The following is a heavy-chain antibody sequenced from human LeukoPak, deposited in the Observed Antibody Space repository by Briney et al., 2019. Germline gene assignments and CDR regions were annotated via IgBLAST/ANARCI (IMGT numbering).Heavy chain of an antibody. CDR2: INHSGST. Sequence: SETLSLNCAVYGGSFSGYYWSWIRQPPGKGLEWIGEINHSGSTNYNPSLKSRVTISVDKSKNQFSLKLRSVTAADTALYYCARLPDPWGQGTLVTVSS. V-gene: IGHV4-34*01. J-gene: IGHJ5*02. CDR3: ARLPDP. CDR1: GGSFSGYY.